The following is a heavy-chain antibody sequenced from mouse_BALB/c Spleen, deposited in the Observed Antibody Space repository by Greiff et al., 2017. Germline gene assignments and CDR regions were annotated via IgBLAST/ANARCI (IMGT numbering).Heavy chain of an antibody. V-gene: IGHV5-17*02. D-gene: IGHD1-1*01. CDR3: ARYPYYYGSSYYAMDD. Sequence: EVQLVESGGGLVQPGGSRKLSCAASGFTFSSFGMHWVRQAPEKGLEWVAYISSGSSTIYYADTVKGRFTIPRDNPKNTLFLQMTSLRSEDTAMYYCARYPYYYGSSYYAMDDWGQGTSVTVSS. CDR2: ISSGSSTI. J-gene: IGHJ4*01. CDR1: GFTFSSFG.